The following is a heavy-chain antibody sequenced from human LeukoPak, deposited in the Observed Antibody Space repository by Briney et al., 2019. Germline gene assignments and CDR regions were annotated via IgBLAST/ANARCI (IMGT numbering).Heavy chain of an antibody. CDR2: INPSGST. D-gene: IGHD5-18*01. V-gene: IGHV4-4*03. CDR3: ARGPHWRGYSYGRYSSSPFDY. Sequence: SGPTLVNPPQTLTLTCTFSGFPLSTRGMCVSWIRQPPGKGLEWICEINPSGSTNYNPSLKSRVTISVDTSKNQFSLKLSSVTAADTAVYYCARGPHWRGYSYGRYSSSPFDYWGQGTLVTVSS. CDR1: GFPLSTRGM. J-gene: IGHJ4*02.